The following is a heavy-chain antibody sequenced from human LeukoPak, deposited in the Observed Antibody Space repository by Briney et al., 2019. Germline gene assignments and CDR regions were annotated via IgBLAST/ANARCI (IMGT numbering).Heavy chain of an antibody. J-gene: IGHJ4*02. Sequence: GGSLRLSCAASGFTVSSNYMSWVRQAPGKGLEWVSVIYSGGSTYYADSVKGRFTISRDNSKNTLYLQMNSLRAEDTAVYYCAKDLRYSSSSGYFDYWGQGTLVTVSS. CDR3: AKDLRYSSSSGYFDY. CDR1: GFTVSSNY. CDR2: IYSGGST. V-gene: IGHV3-53*01. D-gene: IGHD6-6*01.